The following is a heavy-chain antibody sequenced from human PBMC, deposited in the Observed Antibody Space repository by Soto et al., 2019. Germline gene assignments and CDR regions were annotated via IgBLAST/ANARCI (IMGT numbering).Heavy chain of an antibody. CDR1: ARSLSGYY. CDR2: VIHTGRT. J-gene: IGHJ4*02. Sequence: SETLSLTCTVYARSLSGYYWSWIRQPPGKGLEGIGEVIHTGRTNYNPSLKGRVTISVDTSKNQFSLNMSSVTAADTAVYYSARPPQSSDFPYFFDFWGQGTHVTV. D-gene: IGHD2-21*02. CDR3: ARPPQSSDFPYFFDF. V-gene: IGHV4-34*12.